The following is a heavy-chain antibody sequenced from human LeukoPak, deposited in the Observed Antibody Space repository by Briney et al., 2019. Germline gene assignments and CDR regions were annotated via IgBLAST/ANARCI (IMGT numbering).Heavy chain of an antibody. CDR2: LSYSGST. D-gene: IGHD3-16*01. V-gene: IGHV4-39*01. CDR1: GDSISRSSYY. Sequence: SETLSLMCTVSGDSISRSSYYWGWIRQSPGKGLEWIGSLSYSGSTYYNPSLKTRVTVSADTSKNQFSLKLSSVTAADTSVYFCARHTWGGSFDYWGQGTLVTVSS. CDR3: ARHTWGGSFDY. J-gene: IGHJ4*02.